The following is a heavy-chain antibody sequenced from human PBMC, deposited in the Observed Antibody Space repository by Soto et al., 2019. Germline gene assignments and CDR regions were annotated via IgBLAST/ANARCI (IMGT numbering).Heavy chain of an antibody. CDR2: FDPEDGET. Sequence: ASVKVSCKVSGYTLTELSMHWVRQAPGKGLEWMGGFDPEDGETIYAQKFQGRVTMTEDTFTDTAYMELSSLRSEDTAVYYCATTKSPRDSSGYLASWGQGTLVTVSS. CDR3: ATTKSPRDSSGYLAS. D-gene: IGHD3-22*01. J-gene: IGHJ4*02. V-gene: IGHV1-24*01. CDR1: GYTLTELS.